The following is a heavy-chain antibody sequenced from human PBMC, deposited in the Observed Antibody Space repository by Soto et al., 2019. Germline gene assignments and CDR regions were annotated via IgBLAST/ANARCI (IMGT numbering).Heavy chain of an antibody. CDR3: AREKGYPLHSFDY. CDR2: MYHSGST. CDR1: GASISSYY. V-gene: IGHV4-59*01. J-gene: IGHJ4*02. D-gene: IGHD6-13*01. Sequence: QVQLQESGPGLVKPSETLSLTCTVSGASISSYYWSWIRQSPGKGLEWIGYMYHSGSTNYNPSLTRRVTISVDTSKNQFSLKLSSVTAADTAVYYCAREKGYPLHSFDYWGQGTLVTVSS.